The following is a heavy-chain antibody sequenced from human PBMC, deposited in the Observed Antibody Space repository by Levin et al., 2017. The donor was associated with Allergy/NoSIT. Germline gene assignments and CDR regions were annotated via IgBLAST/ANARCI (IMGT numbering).Heavy chain of an antibody. CDR3: ARSDFWNGSRLSALFGVVLAGPYYGMDV. Sequence: PGGSLRLSCAASGFTLNNYWMSWVRQAPGKGLEWVANIKQDGSEINYVDSVKGRFTISRDNAKNSLILQMNSLRVEDTAVYYCARSDFWNGSRLSALFGVVLAGPYYGMDVWGQGTTVTVSS. CDR2: IKQDGSEI. CDR1: GFTLNNYW. V-gene: IGHV3-7*01. J-gene: IGHJ6*02. D-gene: IGHD3-3*01.